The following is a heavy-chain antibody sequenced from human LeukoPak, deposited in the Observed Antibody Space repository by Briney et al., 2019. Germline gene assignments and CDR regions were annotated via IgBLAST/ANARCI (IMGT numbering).Heavy chain of an antibody. Sequence: SETLSLTCAVYGGPFSGYYWSWVRQPPGKGLEWIGEINHSGSTNYNPSLKSRVTISVDTSKNQFSLKLSSVTAADTAVYYCAREVKQWIRTGTLDYWGQGTLVTVSS. CDR2: INHSGST. CDR3: AREVKQWIRTGTLDY. CDR1: GGPFSGYY. D-gene: IGHD6-19*01. V-gene: IGHV4-34*01. J-gene: IGHJ4*02.